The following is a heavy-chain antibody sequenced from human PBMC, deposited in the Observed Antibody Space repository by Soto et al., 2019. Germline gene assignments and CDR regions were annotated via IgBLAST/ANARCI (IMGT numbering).Heavy chain of an antibody. V-gene: IGHV1-3*05. CDR1: GYTFTPYP. D-gene: IGHD3-22*01. J-gene: IGHJ4*02. CDR2: INVADGNT. CDR3: ATGAPHTSGYYPNDY. Sequence: QVQVVQSGAEEKKPGASVRISCKAFGYTFTPYPIHWVRQAPGQGLEWMAWINVADGNTRYSQRFQDRVTVTRDTSATTAYMELSSLRSEDRAVYFCATGAPHTSGYYPNDYWGQGTLVTVSS.